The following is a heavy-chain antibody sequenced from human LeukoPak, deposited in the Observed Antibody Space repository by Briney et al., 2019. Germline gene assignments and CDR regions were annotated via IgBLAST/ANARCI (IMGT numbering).Heavy chain of an antibody. CDR2: ISSSGSTI. D-gene: IGHD2-2*02. J-gene: IGHJ6*02. CDR3: ARDQGYCSSTSCYRDYYYGMDV. Sequence: GGSLRLSCAASGFTFSDYYMSWIRQAPGKGLEWVSYISSSGSTIYYADSVKGRFTISRDNAKNSLYLQMNSLRAEDTAVYYCARDQGYCSSTSCYRDYYYGMDVWGQGTTVTVSS. V-gene: IGHV3-11*01. CDR1: GFTFSDYY.